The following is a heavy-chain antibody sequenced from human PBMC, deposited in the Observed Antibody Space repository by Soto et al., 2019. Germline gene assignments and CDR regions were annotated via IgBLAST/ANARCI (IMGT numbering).Heavy chain of an antibody. CDR2: VRSKANGYAT. Sequence: EVQLVESGGGLVQPGGSLKLSCAASGFTFSGSAMDWVRQASGKGLEWVGRVRSKANGYATAYAASVKGRFTISRDDSKNPAYLQMNNLNTEATAVYYCTRLAGDCSSASCLSLDYWGQGTLVTVSS. CDR3: TRLAGDCSSASCLSLDY. J-gene: IGHJ4*02. V-gene: IGHV3-73*02. D-gene: IGHD2-2*01. CDR1: GFTFSGSA.